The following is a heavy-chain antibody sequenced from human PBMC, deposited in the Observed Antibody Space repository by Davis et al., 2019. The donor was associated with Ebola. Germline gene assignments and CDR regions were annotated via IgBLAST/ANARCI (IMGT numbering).Heavy chain of an antibody. CDR1: GFTFSSYA. Sequence: GESLKISCAASGFTFSSYAMHWVRQAPGKGLEWVAVISYDGSNKYYADSVKGRFTISRDNSKNTLYLQMNSLRAEDTAVYYCAKDRDIVVVPASLLDYWGQGTLVTVSS. V-gene: IGHV3-30-3*01. D-gene: IGHD2-2*01. CDR3: AKDRDIVVVPASLLDY. J-gene: IGHJ4*02. CDR2: ISYDGSNK.